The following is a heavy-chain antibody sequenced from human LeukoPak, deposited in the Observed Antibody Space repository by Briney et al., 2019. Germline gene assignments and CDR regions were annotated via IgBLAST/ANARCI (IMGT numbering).Heavy chain of an antibody. CDR3: VRRLLGSYSDY. J-gene: IGHJ4*02. Sequence: PSETLSLTCTVSGVSISSSSYSWGWIRQPPGKGLEWIGTIYDTGSASYNPSLKSRVTTSVDTSKNQFSLKLSSVTAADTAVYYCVRRLLGSYSDYWGQGTLVTVSS. CDR2: IYDTGSA. CDR1: GVSISSSSYS. V-gene: IGHV4-39*01. D-gene: IGHD3-3*02.